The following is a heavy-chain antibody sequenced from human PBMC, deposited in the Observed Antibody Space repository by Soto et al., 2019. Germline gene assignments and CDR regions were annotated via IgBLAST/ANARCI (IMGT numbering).Heavy chain of an antibody. V-gene: IGHV3-21*01. CDR2: ISSSSSYI. CDR1: GFTFSSYS. CDR3: ASSTDESYYDFWSGYYNY. D-gene: IGHD3-3*01. Sequence: LRLSCAASGFTFSSYSMNWVRQAPGKGLEWVSSISSSSSYIYYADSVKGRFTISRDNAKNSLYLQMNSLRAEDTAVYYCASSTDESYYDFWSGYYNYWGQGTLVTVSS. J-gene: IGHJ4*02.